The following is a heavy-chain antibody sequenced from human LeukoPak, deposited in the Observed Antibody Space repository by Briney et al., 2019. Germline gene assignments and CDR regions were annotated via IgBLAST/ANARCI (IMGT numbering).Heavy chain of an antibody. V-gene: IGHV4-39*07. D-gene: IGHD1-7*01. CDR2: LSYSGSA. Sequence: SETLSLTCTVSEGSISSSIYYWGWIRQPPGKGLERIGTLSYSGSAYYNPSLKSRVTISGDTSKTPISLNLNSVTAADTAVYYCARFQSGTMLGNWGQGILVTV. J-gene: IGHJ4*02. CDR1: EGSISSSIYY. CDR3: ARFQSGTMLGN.